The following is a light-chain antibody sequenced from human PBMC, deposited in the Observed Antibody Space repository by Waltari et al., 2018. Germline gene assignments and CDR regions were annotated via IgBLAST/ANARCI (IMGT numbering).Light chain of an antibody. CDR2: GAS. V-gene: IGKV3-20*01. J-gene: IGKJ2*01. CDR3: QQYGSSVMYT. CDR1: QYITKRY. Sequence: VMLTQSPGTLSLSPGERATVSCRASQYITKRYVAWSQKKPGQAPRLLIYGASSRAAGIPDRFSGSGSGTDFTLTISRLEPEDFAVYYCQQYGSSVMYTFGQGTKLEMK.